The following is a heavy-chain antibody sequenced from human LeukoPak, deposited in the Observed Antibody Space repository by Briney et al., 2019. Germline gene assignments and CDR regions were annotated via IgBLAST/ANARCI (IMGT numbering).Heavy chain of an antibody. CDR1: GYTFTGYY. CDR3: ASSQVGDNWFDP. V-gene: IGHV1-2*02. Sequence: ASVKVSCKASGYTFTGYYMHWVRQAPGQGLEWMGWINPNSGGTNYAQKFQGRVTMTRDTSFSTAYMELSRLRSDDTAVYYCASSQVGDNWFDPWGQGTLVTVSS. CDR2: INPNSGGT. J-gene: IGHJ5*02.